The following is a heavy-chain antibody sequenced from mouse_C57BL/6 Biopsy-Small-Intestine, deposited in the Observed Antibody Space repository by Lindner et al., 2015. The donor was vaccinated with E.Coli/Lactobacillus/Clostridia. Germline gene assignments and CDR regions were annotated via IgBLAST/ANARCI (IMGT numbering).Heavy chain of an antibody. Sequence: VQLQESGGGLVKPGGSRKLSCAASGFTFSDYGMHWVRQAPEKGLEWVAYISSVSSNIHYADTVRGRVTISRDNAKNTLFLQMTSLRSEDTAMYYCAKPHYYAMDYWGQGTSVTVSS. CDR1: GFTFSDYG. CDR3: AKPHYYAMDY. V-gene: IGHV5-17*01. J-gene: IGHJ4*01. CDR2: ISSVSSNI.